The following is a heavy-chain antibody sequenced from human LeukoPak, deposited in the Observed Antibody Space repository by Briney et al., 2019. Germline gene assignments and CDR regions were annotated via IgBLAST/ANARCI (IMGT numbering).Heavy chain of an antibody. CDR2: ISSSSSYI. CDR3: ARDQYCSGTQGAFDI. CDR1: GFTFISYS. Sequence: PGGSLRHSCAASGFTFISYSMNWVRQAPGKGLEWVSSISSSSSYIYYADSVKGRFTISRDNAKNSLYLQMNSLRAEDTAVYYCARDQYCSGTQGAFDIWGQGTMVTVSS. D-gene: IGHD2/OR15-2a*01. J-gene: IGHJ3*02. V-gene: IGHV3-21*01.